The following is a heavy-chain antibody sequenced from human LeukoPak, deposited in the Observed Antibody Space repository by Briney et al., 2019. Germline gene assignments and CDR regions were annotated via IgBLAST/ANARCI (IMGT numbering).Heavy chain of an antibody. CDR2: INHSGST. D-gene: IGHD6-6*01. CDR1: GGSFSGYY. CDR3: ARSYIAARGKYFDL. Sequence: TETLSLTCAVYGGSFSGYYWSWIRQPPGKGLEWIGEINHSGSTNYNPSLKSRVTISVDTSKNQFSLKLSSVTAADTAVYYCARSYIAARGKYFDLWGRGTLVTVSS. V-gene: IGHV4-34*01. J-gene: IGHJ2*01.